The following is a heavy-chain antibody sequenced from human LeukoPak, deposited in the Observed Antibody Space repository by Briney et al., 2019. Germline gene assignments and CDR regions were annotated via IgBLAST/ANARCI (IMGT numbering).Heavy chain of an antibody. CDR1: GFTFSSYA. CDR3: AKMKYQWLVRIYFDY. V-gene: IGHV3-23*01. D-gene: IGHD6-19*01. J-gene: IGHJ4*02. CDR2: TSGSDGST. Sequence: GGSLRLSCAASGFTFSSYAMSWVRQAAGKGLEWVSSTSGSDGSTYYEDSVKGRFTISRDNSKNTLYLQMNSLRAEDSAVYYCAKMKYQWLVRIYFDYWGQGTLVTVSS.